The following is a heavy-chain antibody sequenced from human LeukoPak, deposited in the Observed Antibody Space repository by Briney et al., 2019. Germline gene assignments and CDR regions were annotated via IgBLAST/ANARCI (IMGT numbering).Heavy chain of an antibody. CDR2: ISHDGSHK. CDR3: ARDRRDWNVLGAQHTWVFDP. CDR1: GFTFSSYS. J-gene: IGHJ5*02. D-gene: IGHD1-1*01. V-gene: IGHV3-30-3*01. Sequence: PGRSLRLSCAASGFTFSSYSMHWVRQAPGKGLEWVAVISHDGSHKYYAESVKGRFTISRDNSKNTLYLQMNSLRAEDTAVYYCARDRRDWNVLGAQHTWVFDPWGQGTLVTVSS.